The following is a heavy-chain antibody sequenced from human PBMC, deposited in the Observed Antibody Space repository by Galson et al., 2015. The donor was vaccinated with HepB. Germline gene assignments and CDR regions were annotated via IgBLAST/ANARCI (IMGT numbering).Heavy chain of an antibody. CDR3: ARAREEYTSSSGLSL. CDR1: GGTFSSHA. Sequence: SVKVSCKASGGTFSSHAIFWVRQAPGQGLEWMGGIIPMYDIGNYAQKFQDRVTITADKSTSTAYMELSSLRSDDTAMYYCARAREEYTSSSGLSLWGQGTLVTVSP. J-gene: IGHJ4*02. V-gene: IGHV1-69*10. CDR2: IIPMYDIG. D-gene: IGHD6-6*01.